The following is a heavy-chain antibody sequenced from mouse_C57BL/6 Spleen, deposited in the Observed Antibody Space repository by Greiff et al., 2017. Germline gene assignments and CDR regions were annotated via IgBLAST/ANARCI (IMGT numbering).Heavy chain of an antibody. CDR2: IGPEDGET. V-gene: IGHV14-2*01. CDR1: GFNIKDYY. CDR3: ARRGAGSTPFDY. J-gene: IGHJ2*01. Sequence: EVLLVQSGAELVKPGASVKLSCTASGFNIKDYYMHWVKQRTEQGLEWIGRIGPEDGETKYAPKFQGTATITADTSSNTAYLQLSSLTSEDTAVYYCARRGAGSTPFDYWGQGTTLTVSS.